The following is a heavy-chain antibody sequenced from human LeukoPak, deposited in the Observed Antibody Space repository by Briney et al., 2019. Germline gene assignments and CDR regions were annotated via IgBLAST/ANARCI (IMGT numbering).Heavy chain of an antibody. CDR3: ARGRGGDYVPSRFDF. CDR2: ISGSGGNT. D-gene: IGHD4-17*01. CDR1: GFAFSGFA. J-gene: IGHJ4*02. Sequence: SGGSLRLSCSGSGFAFSGFAMGWVRQAPGKGLEWDSSISGSGGNTYYADSVEGRFTVSRDNSENTVYLQMNSLRAEDTALYYCARGRGGDYVPSRFDFWGQGTLVTASS. V-gene: IGHV3-23*01.